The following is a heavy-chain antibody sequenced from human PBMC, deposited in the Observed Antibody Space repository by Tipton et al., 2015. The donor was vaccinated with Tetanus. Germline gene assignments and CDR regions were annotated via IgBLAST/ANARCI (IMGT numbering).Heavy chain of an antibody. CDR3: VRGRGLGAYSFGFEH. CDR1: GGSISSYY. Sequence: TLSLTCTVSGGSISSYYWSWIRQPPGKGLEWIGYIYYSGTTNYNPSLKSRVTISKDKSKNQVSLKLISVTAADTAVYYCVRGRGLGAYSFGFEHWGQGALVTVSS. CDR2: IYYSGTT. V-gene: IGHV4-59*12. D-gene: IGHD5-12*01. J-gene: IGHJ4*02.